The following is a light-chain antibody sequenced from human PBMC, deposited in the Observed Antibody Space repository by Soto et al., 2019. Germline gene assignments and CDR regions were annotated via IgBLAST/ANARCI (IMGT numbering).Light chain of an antibody. CDR3: CSHEGSSFYV. CDR1: SSDVGSYNL. V-gene: IGLV2-23*02. CDR2: EVS. Sequence: QSALTQPASVSGSPGQSITISCTGTSSDVGSYNLVSWYQQHPGKAPKLMIYEVSKRPSGVSNRFSGSKSGTTASLTISGLQAEHEADYYCCSHEGSSFYVFGTGTKVTVL. J-gene: IGLJ1*01.